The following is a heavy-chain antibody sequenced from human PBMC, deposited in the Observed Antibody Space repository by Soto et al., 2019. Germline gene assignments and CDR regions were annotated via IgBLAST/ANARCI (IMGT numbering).Heavy chain of an antibody. CDR3: ARGKAMVPEYYYSGMDV. J-gene: IGHJ6*02. CDR1: GYTFTTYG. CDR2: ISAYNGNT. V-gene: IGHV1-18*01. Sequence: QVQLVQSGAEVKKPGASVKVSCKASGYTFTTYGFSWVRQAPGQGLEWMGWISAYNGNTNYAQKLQGRVTMTTDTSTSTAYMELRSLRSDDTAVYYCARGKAMVPEYYYSGMDVWGQGTTVTVSS. D-gene: IGHD5-18*01.